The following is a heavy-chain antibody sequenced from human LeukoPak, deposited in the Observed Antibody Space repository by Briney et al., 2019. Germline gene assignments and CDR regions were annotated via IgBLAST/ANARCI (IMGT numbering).Heavy chain of an antibody. J-gene: IGHJ6*02. CDR1: GFTFSSYW. D-gene: IGHD3-16*01. Sequence: GGSLRLSCAASGFTFSSYWMNWARQAPGKGLEWVASINHNGNVNYYVDSVKGRFTTSRDNAKNSLYLQMSNLRAEDTAVYFSARGGGLDVWGQGATVTVSS. CDR3: ARGGGLDV. V-gene: IGHV3-7*03. CDR2: INHNGNVN.